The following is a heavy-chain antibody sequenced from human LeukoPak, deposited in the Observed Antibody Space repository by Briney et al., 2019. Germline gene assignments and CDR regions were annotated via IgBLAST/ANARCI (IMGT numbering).Heavy chain of an antibody. Sequence: GGSLRLSCAASGFTLSSYAMSWLRQPPGKGLDWVSAISSSGVNTYYADSVKGRFTISRDNSKNAVFLQMNSLRAGDTAVYYCAKDTYYYDSSGQIHWGQGTLVTVSS. CDR3: AKDTYYYDSSGQIH. CDR2: ISSSGVNT. CDR1: GFTLSSYA. V-gene: IGHV3-23*01. J-gene: IGHJ4*02. D-gene: IGHD3-22*01.